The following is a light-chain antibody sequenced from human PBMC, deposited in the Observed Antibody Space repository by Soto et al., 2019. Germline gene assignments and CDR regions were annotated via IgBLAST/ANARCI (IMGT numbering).Light chain of an antibody. CDR2: EVS. V-gene: IGLV2-14*01. J-gene: IGLJ2*01. CDR1: SSDVGGYIY. CDR3: SSYTTSSTMI. Sequence: QSALTQPASLSGSPGQSITISCTGTSSDVGGYIYVSWYQQHPGKAPKLVIYEVSDRPSGVSNRFSGSKSGDTASLTISGIQAEDEAYYYCSSYTTSSTMIFGGGTKVTVL.